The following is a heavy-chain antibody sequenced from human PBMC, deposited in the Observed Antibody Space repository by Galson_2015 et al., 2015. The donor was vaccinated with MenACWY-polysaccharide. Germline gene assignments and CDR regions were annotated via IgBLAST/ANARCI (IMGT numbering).Heavy chain of an antibody. CDR1: GFSLGAWY. J-gene: IGHJ6*02. CDR3: ARGHYGVDV. Sequence: SLRLSCAASGFSLGAWYMSWIRQAPGKGLEWLSYISKSGDSIYYGDSVKGRFAISRDNAKNSLYLQLNSLEVEDTAIYYCARGHYGVDVWGQGTTVTGSS. CDR2: ISKSGDSI. V-gene: IGHV3-11*01.